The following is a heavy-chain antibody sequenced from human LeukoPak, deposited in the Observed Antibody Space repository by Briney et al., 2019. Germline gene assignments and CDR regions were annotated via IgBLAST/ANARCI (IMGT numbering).Heavy chain of an antibody. J-gene: IGHJ4*02. D-gene: IGHD4-17*01. CDR1: GFTFSNYA. Sequence: GGSLRLSCAASGFTFSNYAMSWVRQAPGKGLEWVSAISGSGGSTYYADSVKGRFTISRVNSKNTLYLQMNSLRAEDTAVYYCAKQNYGDYEGHFDYWGQGTLVTVSS. V-gene: IGHV3-23*01. CDR3: AKQNYGDYEGHFDY. CDR2: ISGSGGST.